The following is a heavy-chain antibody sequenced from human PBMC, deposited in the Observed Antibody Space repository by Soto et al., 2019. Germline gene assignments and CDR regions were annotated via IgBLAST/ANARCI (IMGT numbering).Heavy chain of an antibody. CDR2: INPILSMS. CDR3: ASSYGSGYRAFDY. V-gene: IGHV1-69*02. J-gene: IGHJ4*02. Sequence: QVQLVQSGAEVRKPGSSVKVSCKASGDTFSFYSINWVRQAPGLGLEWMGRINPILSMSNYAQSFQGRVTMTADKSTRTAYMELSGVRSEDTAIYYCASSYGSGYRAFDYWGQGALVTVSS. CDR1: GDTFSFYS. D-gene: IGHD3-10*01.